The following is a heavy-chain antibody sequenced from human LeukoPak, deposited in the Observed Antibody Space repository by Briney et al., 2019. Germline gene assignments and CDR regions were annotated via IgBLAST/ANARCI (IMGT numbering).Heavy chain of an antibody. Sequence: ASVKVSCKASGYTFTGYYTHWVRQAPGQGLEWMGWISTYNGNTNYAQRLQGRVTMTTDTSTSTAYMELRGLRSDDTAVYYCARGTTVTSDYWGQGTLVTVSS. V-gene: IGHV1-18*04. CDR3: ARGTTVTSDY. CDR2: ISTYNGNT. J-gene: IGHJ4*02. D-gene: IGHD4-17*01. CDR1: GYTFTGYY.